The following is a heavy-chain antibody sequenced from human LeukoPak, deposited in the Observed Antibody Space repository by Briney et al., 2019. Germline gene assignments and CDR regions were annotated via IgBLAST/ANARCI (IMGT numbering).Heavy chain of an antibody. CDR1: GGTFSSYA. Sequence: APVKVSCKASGGTFSSYAIGWVRQAPGQGLEWMGGIIPIFGTANYAQKFQGRVTITADESTSTAYMELSSLRSEDTAVYYCARDGEGSSGDNYYFDYWGQGTLVTVSS. V-gene: IGHV1-69*01. J-gene: IGHJ4*02. CDR2: IIPIFGTA. CDR3: ARDGEGSSGDNYYFDY. D-gene: IGHD6-19*01.